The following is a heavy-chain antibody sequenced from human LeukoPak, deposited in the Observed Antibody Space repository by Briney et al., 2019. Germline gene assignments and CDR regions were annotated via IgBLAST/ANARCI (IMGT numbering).Heavy chain of an antibody. CDR2: IKQDGSEK. J-gene: IGHJ4*02. Sequence: GGSLRLSCAASGFTFSSSWMNWVRQAPGKGLEWVANIKQDGSEKYYVDSVKGRFTISRDSAKNSLYLQMNTLRAEDTAVYYCASLDYWGQGTLVTVSS. CDR3: ASLDY. V-gene: IGHV3-7*01. CDR1: GFTFSSSW.